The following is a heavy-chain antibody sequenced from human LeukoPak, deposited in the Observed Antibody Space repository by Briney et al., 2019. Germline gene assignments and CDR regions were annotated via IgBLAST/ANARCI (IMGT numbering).Heavy chain of an antibody. V-gene: IGHV6-1*01. CDR2: TYYRSKWYN. J-gene: IGHJ3*02. D-gene: IGHD5-12*01. CDR1: GDSVSSNSAA. Sequence: SQTLSLTCAISGDSVSSNSAAWNWIRQSPSRGLERLGRTYYRSKWYNDYAVSVKSRITINPDTSKNQFSLQLNSVTPEDTAVYYCARDGRKWLPMGDAFDIWGQGTMVTVSS. CDR3: ARDGRKWLPMGDAFDI.